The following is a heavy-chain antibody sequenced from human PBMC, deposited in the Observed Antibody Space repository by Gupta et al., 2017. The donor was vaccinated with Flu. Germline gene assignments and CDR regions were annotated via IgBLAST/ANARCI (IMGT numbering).Heavy chain of an antibody. CDR3: ARERDGFHHFDL. Sequence: IRQSPSRGLEWLGRTYYRSKWYHNFAVSVKGRISFDADTLPIHLSLRLNSVAPEDTAVYYCARERDGFHHFDLWGQGTLVTVSS. D-gene: IGHD5-12*01. J-gene: IGHJ4*02. V-gene: IGHV6-1*01. CDR2: TYYRSKWYH.